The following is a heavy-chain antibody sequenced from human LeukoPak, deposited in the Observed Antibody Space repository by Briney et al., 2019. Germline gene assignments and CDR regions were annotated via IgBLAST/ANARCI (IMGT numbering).Heavy chain of an antibody. CDR1: GFTFDDYA. CDR3: AKAGGSGYYNDAFDI. V-gene: IGHV3-9*01. J-gene: IGHJ3*02. CDR2: ISWNSGSI. Sequence: GRSLRLSCAASGFTFDDYAMHWVRQAPGKGLEWVSGISWNSGSIGYADSVKGRFTISRDNAKNSLYLQMNSLRAEDTASYYCAKAGGSGYYNDAFDIWGQGTMVTVSS. D-gene: IGHD3-22*01.